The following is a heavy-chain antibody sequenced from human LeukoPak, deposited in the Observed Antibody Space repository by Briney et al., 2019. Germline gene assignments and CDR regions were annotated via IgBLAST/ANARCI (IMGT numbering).Heavy chain of an antibody. J-gene: IGHJ3*02. D-gene: IGHD3-22*01. CDR2: IYPGDSDT. CDR3: ARPPRDDSSAYYSAFDI. Sequence: GESLKISCKGSGYSFTNYWIGWVRQLPGKGLEWMGIIYPGDSDTRYSPSFQGQVTISADKSISTASLQWSSLKASDTAMYYCARPPRDDSSAYYSAFDIWGQGTMVIVSS. CDR1: GYSFTNYW. V-gene: IGHV5-51*01.